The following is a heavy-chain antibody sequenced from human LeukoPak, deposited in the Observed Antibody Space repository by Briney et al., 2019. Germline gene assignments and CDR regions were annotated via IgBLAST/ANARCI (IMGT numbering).Heavy chain of an antibody. CDR2: IYHSGST. J-gene: IGHJ3*02. CDR3: ARGFGVVNVAFDI. CDR1: GGSISSGGYY. Sequence: SETLSLTCTVSGGSISSGGYYWSWIRQPPGKGLEWIGYIYHSGSTYYNPSLKSRVTISVDRSKNQFSLKLSSVTAADTAVYYCARGFGVVNVAFDIWGQGTMVTVSS. V-gene: IGHV4-30-2*01. D-gene: IGHD3-3*01.